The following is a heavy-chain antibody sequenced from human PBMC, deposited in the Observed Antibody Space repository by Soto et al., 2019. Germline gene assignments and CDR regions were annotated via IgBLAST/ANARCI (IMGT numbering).Heavy chain of an antibody. CDR1: GFTFSTYT. J-gene: IGHJ4*02. CDR2: ITGGGST. Sequence: EVQLLESGGGLVQPGGSLRLSCAASGFTFSTYTMNWVRQAPGKGLDWVSAITGGGSTYYADSVKGRFTISRDNSKKTLYLQMNSLRVEDTAVYYCAKGSGSYYDYFDYWGRGTLVTVSS. CDR3: AKGSGSYYDYFDY. V-gene: IGHV3-23*01. D-gene: IGHD1-26*01.